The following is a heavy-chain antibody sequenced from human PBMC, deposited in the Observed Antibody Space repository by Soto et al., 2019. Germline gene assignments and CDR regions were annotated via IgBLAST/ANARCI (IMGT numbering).Heavy chain of an antibody. Sequence: GGSLRLSCAASGFTFSSYAMSWVRQAPGKGLEWVSAISGSGGSTYYADSVKGRFTIARDNSKNTLYLQMNSLRAEDTAVYYCAKDLVEQQNCMDVWGQGTTVTVSS. CDR3: AKDLVEQQNCMDV. D-gene: IGHD6-13*01. CDR2: ISGSGGST. V-gene: IGHV3-23*01. CDR1: GFTFSSYA. J-gene: IGHJ6*02.